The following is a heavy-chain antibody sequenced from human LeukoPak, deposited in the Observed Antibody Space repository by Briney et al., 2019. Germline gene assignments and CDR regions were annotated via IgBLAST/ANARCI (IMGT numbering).Heavy chain of an antibody. Sequence: GESLKISCKGSAYSFTSYWIAWVRQVPGKGLEWMGFIYPGDSDTRYSPSFQGHVTISADKSVSTAFLQWSSLKVSDSAMYYCARLGRGGYGYIDYWGQGTLVTVSS. V-gene: IGHV5-51*01. J-gene: IGHJ4*02. D-gene: IGHD5-12*01. CDR1: AYSFTSYW. CDR3: ARLGRGGYGYIDY. CDR2: IYPGDSDT.